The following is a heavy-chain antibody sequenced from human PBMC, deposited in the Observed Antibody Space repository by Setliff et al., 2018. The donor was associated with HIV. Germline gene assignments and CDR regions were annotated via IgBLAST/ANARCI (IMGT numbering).Heavy chain of an antibody. J-gene: IGHJ1*01. Sequence: ASVKVSCKASGYTFTAYYIHWVRQAPGQGLEWMGRISLNSGNTNYAQQFQGRVTMTRDTSINTAYMELSSLRSDDTAMYYCATDPGYSSTWYSESFQHWGQGTVVTVSS. CDR2: ISLNSGNT. V-gene: IGHV1-2*06. CDR3: ATDPGYSSTWYSESFQH. D-gene: IGHD6-13*01. CDR1: GYTFTAYY.